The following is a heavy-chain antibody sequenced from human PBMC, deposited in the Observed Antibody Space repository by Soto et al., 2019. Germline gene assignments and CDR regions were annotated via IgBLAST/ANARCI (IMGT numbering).Heavy chain of an antibody. CDR3: ARRRYSSDSGRAFDV. D-gene: IGHD3-10*01. CDR1: GFSFTDYY. CDR2: ISSSGSTI. J-gene: IGHJ3*01. Sequence: QVQLVESGGGLVKPGGSLRLSCAASGFSFTDYYMSWIRQAPGKGLKWLSYISSSGSTIYYADSVKGRFTISRDSAKNSLYLQMNSLSAEDTAVYYCARRRYSSDSGRAFDVWGQGTMVTVSS. V-gene: IGHV3-11*01.